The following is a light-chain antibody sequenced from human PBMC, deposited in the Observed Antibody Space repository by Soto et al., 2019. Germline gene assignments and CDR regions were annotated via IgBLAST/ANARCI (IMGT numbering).Light chain of an antibody. CDR1: QRLSSRH. Sequence: VLTQSPGTLSLSPGERGTLSCRASQRLSSRHLAWYQQKPGQAPRLLIYGAFSRAAGIPDRFSGSGSGTAFTLTISRLEPEDFAVYYCQVYSFGQGTRLELK. J-gene: IGKJ2*03. V-gene: IGKV3-20*01. CDR3: QVYS. CDR2: GAF.